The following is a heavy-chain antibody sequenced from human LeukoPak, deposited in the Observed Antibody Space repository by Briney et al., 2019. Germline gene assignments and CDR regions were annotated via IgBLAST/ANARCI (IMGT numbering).Heavy chain of an antibody. V-gene: IGHV3-11*05. CDR3: ARGDPKLDQYPL. Sequence: GGSLRLSCAAFGFTFSDYYMSWIRQAPGKGLEWVSFISSSSGYTNYADSVKGRFTISRDNAKNSLYLQMNSLRAEDTALYYCARGDPKLDQYPLWGQGTMVTVSS. CDR1: GFTFSDYY. D-gene: IGHD1-26*01. J-gene: IGHJ3*01. CDR2: ISSSSGYT.